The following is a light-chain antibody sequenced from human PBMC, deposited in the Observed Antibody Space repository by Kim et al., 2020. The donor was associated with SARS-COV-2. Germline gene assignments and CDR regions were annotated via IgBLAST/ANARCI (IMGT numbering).Light chain of an antibody. CDR2: GRN. CDR1: SLRNYY. Sequence: ALGQTVRITCQGDSLRNYYATWYQQKPGQAPVLVFYGRNNRPSGTPDRFSGSSLGNTASLTITGAQAEDEADYYCNSRDSSHNRVIFGGGTQLTVL. CDR3: NSRDSSHNRVI. V-gene: IGLV3-19*01. J-gene: IGLJ2*01.